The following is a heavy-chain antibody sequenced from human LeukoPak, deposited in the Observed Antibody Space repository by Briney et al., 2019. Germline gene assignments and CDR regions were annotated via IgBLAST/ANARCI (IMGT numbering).Heavy chain of an antibody. Sequence: GGSLRLSCAASGFTFSSYSMNWVRQAPGKGLEWVSSISIGCSYIYYADSVKGRFTISRDNAKNSLYLQMNSLRAEDTAVYYCARGGRIVVVPAAIPHYYHYMDVWGKGTTVTFSS. CDR3: ARGGRIVVVPAAIPHYYHYMDV. CDR2: ISIGCSYI. J-gene: IGHJ6*03. D-gene: IGHD2-2*01. CDR1: GFTFSSYS. V-gene: IGHV3-21*01.